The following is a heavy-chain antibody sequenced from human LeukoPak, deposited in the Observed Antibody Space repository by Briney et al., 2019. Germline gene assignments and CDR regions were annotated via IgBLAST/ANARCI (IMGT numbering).Heavy chain of an antibody. V-gene: IGHV1-2*04. D-gene: IGHD2-15*01. Sequence: ASVKVSCKASGYTFTGYYMHWVRQAPGQGLEWMGWINPNSGGTNYAQKFQGWVTMTRDTSISTAYTELSRLRSDDTAVYYCARDSPYCSGGSCYSESFDYWGQGTLVTVSS. J-gene: IGHJ4*02. CDR2: INPNSGGT. CDR3: ARDSPYCSGGSCYSESFDY. CDR1: GYTFTGYY.